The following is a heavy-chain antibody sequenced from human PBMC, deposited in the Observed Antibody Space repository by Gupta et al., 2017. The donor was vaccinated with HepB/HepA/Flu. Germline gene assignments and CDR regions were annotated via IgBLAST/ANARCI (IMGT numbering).Heavy chain of an antibody. CDR1: GGSISSSSYY. CDR3: ARTVGITIFGVVIIGDAFDI. J-gene: IGHJ3*02. D-gene: IGHD3-3*01. CDR2: IYYSWST. V-gene: IGHV4-39*01. Sequence: QLQLQESGPGLVKPSETLSLTCTVSGGSISSSSYYWGWIRQPPGKGLEWIGSIYYSWSTYYNPSLKSRVTISVDTSKNQFSLKLSSVTAADTAVYYCARTVGITIFGVVIIGDAFDIWGQGTMVTVSS.